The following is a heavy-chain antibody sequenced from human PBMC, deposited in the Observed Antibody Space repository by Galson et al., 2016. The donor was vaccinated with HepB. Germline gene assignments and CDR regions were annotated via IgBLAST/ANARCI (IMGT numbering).Heavy chain of an antibody. CDR3: TRSYLLGRGFGW. V-gene: IGHV6-1*01. D-gene: IGHD7-27*01. J-gene: IGHJ4*02. Sequence: CAISGDSVSSNSAGWNWIRQSPSRGLEWLGRTFYRSNWQNDYAESVKSRVTINPDTSKNQFSLQLNSVTPEDTAVYYCTRSYLLGRGFGWWGQGTLVTVSS. CDR2: TFYRSNWQN. CDR1: GDSVSSNSAG.